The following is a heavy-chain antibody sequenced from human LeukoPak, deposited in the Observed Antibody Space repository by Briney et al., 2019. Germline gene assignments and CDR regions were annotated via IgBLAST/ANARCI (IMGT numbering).Heavy chain of an antibody. CDR2: ISDTGFSI. Sequence: GGSLRLSCAASGFTFSNYNMNWFRQAPGKGLEWVSYISDTGFSIYYADSVKGRFTISRDNAKNSLSLQMDSLRAEDTAVYYCARSSYSSSSSVWGQGTMVTVSS. CDR3: ARSSYSSSSSV. J-gene: IGHJ3*01. V-gene: IGHV3-48*01. D-gene: IGHD6-6*01. CDR1: GFTFSNYN.